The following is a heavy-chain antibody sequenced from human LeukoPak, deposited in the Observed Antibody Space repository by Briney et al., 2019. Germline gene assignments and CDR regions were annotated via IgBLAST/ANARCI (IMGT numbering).Heavy chain of an antibody. CDR2: IIPIFGTA. Sequence: ASVKVSCKASGGTFSSYAISWVRQAPGQGLEWVGGIIPIFGTANYAQKFQGRVTITADESTSTAYMELSSLRSEDTAVYYCARVQSRDYDSSGYVNWFDPWGQGTLVTVSS. CDR3: ARVQSRDYDSSGYVNWFDP. D-gene: IGHD3-22*01. J-gene: IGHJ5*02. CDR1: GGTFSSYA. V-gene: IGHV1-69*01.